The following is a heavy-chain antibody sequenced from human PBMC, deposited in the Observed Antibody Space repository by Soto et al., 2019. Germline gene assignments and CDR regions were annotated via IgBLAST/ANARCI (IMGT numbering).Heavy chain of an antibody. CDR1: GFTFSSYE. V-gene: IGHV3-48*03. CDR3: ARPGVGTTFDAFDI. CDR2: ISSSGSTI. J-gene: IGHJ3*02. D-gene: IGHD1-26*01. Sequence: EVQLVESGGGLVQPGGSLRLSCAASGFTFSSYEMNWVRQAPGKGLEWVSYISSSGSTIYYADSVKGRFTISRDNAKNSLYLQRNSLRAEDTAVYYCARPGVGTTFDAFDIWGQGTMVTVSS.